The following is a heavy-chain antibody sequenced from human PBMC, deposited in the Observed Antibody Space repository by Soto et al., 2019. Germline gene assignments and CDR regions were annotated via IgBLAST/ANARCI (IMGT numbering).Heavy chain of an antibody. Sequence: GGSLRLSCAASGFTFSSYGMHWVRQAPGKGLEWVAVIWYDGSNKYYADSVKGRFTISRDNSKNTLYLQMNSLRAEDTAVYYCAREDYGSGSYYLNWGQGTLVTVSS. CDR1: GFTFSSYG. CDR3: AREDYGSGSYYLN. J-gene: IGHJ4*02. D-gene: IGHD3-10*01. V-gene: IGHV3-33*01. CDR2: IWYDGSNK.